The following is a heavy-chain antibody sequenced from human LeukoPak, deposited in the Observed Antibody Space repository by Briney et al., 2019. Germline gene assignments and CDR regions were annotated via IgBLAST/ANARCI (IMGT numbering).Heavy chain of an antibody. CDR3: ARDPTGRDSGPYYHYYYMDV. D-gene: IGHD3-10*01. Sequence: ASVKVSCKASGYTFSVYGITWVRQAPGQGLEWMGWISPYNGNTSYAQKLQGRVTMTRDMSTSTVYMELSSLRSEDTAVYYCARDPTGRDSGPYYHYYYMDVWGKGTTVTVSS. CDR1: GYTFSVYG. J-gene: IGHJ6*03. V-gene: IGHV1-18*01. CDR2: ISPYNGNT.